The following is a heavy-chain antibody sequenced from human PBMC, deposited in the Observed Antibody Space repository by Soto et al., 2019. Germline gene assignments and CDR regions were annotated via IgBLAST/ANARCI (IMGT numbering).Heavy chain of an antibody. CDR3: AREGVGEALYSRGWPS. CDR1: GFTFSSYS. Sequence: GGSLRLFCAASGFTFSSYSMNWVRQAPGKGLEWVSSISSSSSYIYYADSVKGRFTISRDNAKNSLYLQMNSLRAEDTAVYYFAREGVGEALYSRGWPSWGQGTLVTVSS. D-gene: IGHD6-19*01. CDR2: ISSSSSYI. V-gene: IGHV3-21*01. J-gene: IGHJ5*02.